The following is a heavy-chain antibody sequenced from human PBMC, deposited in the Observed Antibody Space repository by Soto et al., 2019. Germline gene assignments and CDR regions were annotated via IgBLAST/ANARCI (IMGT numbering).Heavy chain of an antibody. CDR1: GFTFSNYT. Sequence: GSLRLSCAASGFTFSNYTMHWVRQAPGKGLEWVALISYDEIDKYFADAVKGRFTISRDNSKNTLYLQMDSLRAEDTAVYYCAGRSGSSDYWGRGTLVTVSS. CDR3: AGRSGSSDY. CDR2: ISYDEIDK. V-gene: IGHV3-30*04. J-gene: IGHJ4*02. D-gene: IGHD3-10*01.